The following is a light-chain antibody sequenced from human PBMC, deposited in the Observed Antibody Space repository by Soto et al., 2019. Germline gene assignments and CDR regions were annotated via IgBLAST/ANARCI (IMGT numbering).Light chain of an antibody. CDR2: RNN. V-gene: IGLV1-44*01. CDR3: AAWNDRPYLWV. CDR1: SSNIGSNA. J-gene: IGLJ3*02. Sequence: QSVLTQPPSASGTPGQRVSISCSGSSSNIGSNAVHWYQQFPGTAPGLLIYRNNQRPSGVPDRFSGSKSGTSASLVISGLQSEDEADYYCAAWNDRPYLWVFGGGTQLTVL.